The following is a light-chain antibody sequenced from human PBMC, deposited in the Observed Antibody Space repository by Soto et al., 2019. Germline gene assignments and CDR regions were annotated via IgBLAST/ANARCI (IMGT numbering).Light chain of an antibody. J-gene: IGLJ2*01. CDR1: SSDVGSYNL. CDR3: CAYAGSSTVV. Sequence: QSALTQPASVSGSPGQAITISCTGTSSDVGSYNLVSWYQQHPGKAPKLMLYEGSKRPSGVSNRFSGSKSGNAAYPTISGLQAEDEADYCCCAYAGSSTVVFGGGTKVTVL. CDR2: EGS. V-gene: IGLV2-23*01.